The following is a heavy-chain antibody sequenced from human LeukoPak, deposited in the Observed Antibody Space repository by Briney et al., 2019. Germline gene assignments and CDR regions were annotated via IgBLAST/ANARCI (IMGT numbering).Heavy chain of an antibody. CDR2: IYYGETT. D-gene: IGHD6-6*01. J-gene: IGHJ6*02. Sequence: SETLSLTCPVSGGSISSYYWGWIRQPPGKGREWIGYIYYGETTNYNPSLKSRVTISVDPSKNQFPLKLSSVTAADTAVYYCATFSSSTLYYCGMDLWRQGTGVSVSS. CDR3: ATFSSSTLYYCGMDL. CDR1: GGSISSYY. V-gene: IGHV4-59*01.